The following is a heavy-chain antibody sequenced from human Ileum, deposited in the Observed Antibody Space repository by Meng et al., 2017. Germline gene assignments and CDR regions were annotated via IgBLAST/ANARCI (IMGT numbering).Heavy chain of an antibody. J-gene: IGHJ5*02. CDR3: ARQPTGFPNWFDP. Sequence: KLQESGPGLVKPSETLSLSCSVFGGAITSRSFWWGWIRQPPWKGLEWFGSISYSGTTYYNPSLRSRVTMSLDTSKNQFSLILSSVTAADTAVYYCARQPTGFPNWFDPWGQGTLVTVSS. D-gene: IGHD3-9*01. CDR1: GGAITSRSFW. V-gene: IGHV4-39*07. CDR2: ISYSGTT.